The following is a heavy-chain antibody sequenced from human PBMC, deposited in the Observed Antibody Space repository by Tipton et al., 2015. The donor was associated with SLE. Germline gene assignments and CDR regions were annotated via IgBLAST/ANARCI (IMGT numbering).Heavy chain of an antibody. V-gene: IGHV1-18*03. CDR2: ISVYNGYT. D-gene: IGHD2-15*01. CDR3: ARVVVGAFDY. J-gene: IGHJ4*02. Sequence: QLVQSGVEVKKPGASVKVSCKASGYTFIHKGISWVRQAPGQGLGFMGWISVYNGYTNYAQKFQGRVTLTTDTSTSTAYMELRSLRSDDMAVYYCARVVVGAFDYWGQGTLVTVSS. CDR1: GYTFIHKG.